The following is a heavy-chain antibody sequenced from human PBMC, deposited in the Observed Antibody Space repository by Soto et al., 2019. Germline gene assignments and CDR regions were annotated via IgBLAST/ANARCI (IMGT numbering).Heavy chain of an antibody. CDR2: ISSSSSYI. V-gene: IGHV3-21*01. CDR3: ARDKWAYGGTAIDI. CDR1: GFTFSSYS. J-gene: IGHJ3*02. D-gene: IGHD4-17*01. Sequence: GGSLRLACAASGFTFSSYSMNWVRQAPGKGLEWVSSISSSSSYIYYADSVKGRFTISRDNAKNSLYLQMNSLRAEDTAVYYCARDKWAYGGTAIDIWGQGTMVTVSS.